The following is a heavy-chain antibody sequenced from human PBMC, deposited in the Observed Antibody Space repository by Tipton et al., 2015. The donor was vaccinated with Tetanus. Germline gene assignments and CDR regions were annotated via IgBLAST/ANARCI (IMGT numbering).Heavy chain of an antibody. V-gene: IGHV3-21*01. J-gene: IGHJ4*02. D-gene: IGHD6-19*01. CDR2: ISSTSTYI. CDR1: GFIFSSYT. Sequence: SLRLSCAVSGFIFSSYTMNWVRQAPGKGLEWVSSISSTSTYIYYADSLKGRFTISRDNAKNSLYLQMNSLRAEDTAVYYCARDKSPGGWEADYWGQGTLVTVTS. CDR3: ARDKSPGGWEADY.